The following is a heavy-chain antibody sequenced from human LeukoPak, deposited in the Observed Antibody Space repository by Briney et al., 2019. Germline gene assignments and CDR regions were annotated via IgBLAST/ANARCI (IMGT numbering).Heavy chain of an antibody. D-gene: IGHD6-19*01. CDR3: ARHEGGWPRGWFDP. CDR1: GGSTSSYY. CDR2: IYYSGSA. Sequence: SETLSLTCTVSGGSTSSYYWSWIRQPPGKGLEWTGYIYYSGSANYNPSLKSRVTISVDTSKNQFSLKLSSVTAADTAVYYCARHEGGWPRGWFDPWGQGTLVTVSS. V-gene: IGHV4-59*08. J-gene: IGHJ5*02.